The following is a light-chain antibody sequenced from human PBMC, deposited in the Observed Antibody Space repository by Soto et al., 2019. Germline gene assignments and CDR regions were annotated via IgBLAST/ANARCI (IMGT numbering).Light chain of an antibody. V-gene: IGLV3-21*02. J-gene: IGLJ3*02. CDR3: QVWDSSSDHWV. CDR1: NIGDYS. CDR2: NDS. Sequence: SYELTQPPSVSVAPGQTARITCGGANIGDYSVHWYQQQPGQAPVLVVSNDSDRPSGIPERFSGSNSGNTATLTISRVEAGDEADYHCQVWDSSSDHWVFGGGTKLTVL.